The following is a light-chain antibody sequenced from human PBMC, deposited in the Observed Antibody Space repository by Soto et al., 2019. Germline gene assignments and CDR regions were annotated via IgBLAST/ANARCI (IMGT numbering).Light chain of an antibody. CDR3: QQLYRYE. CDR2: AAT. CDR1: QAISRY. J-gene: IGKJ1*01. Sequence: RLTNSPASLSRYLFERVPFICRATQAISRYLAWYQQKPGAAPKLLIYAATTLQSGVPSRFSGAASGTEFTLTFSSLQSEDFATYYCQQLYRYEFGQGTIVAI. V-gene: IGKV1-9*01.